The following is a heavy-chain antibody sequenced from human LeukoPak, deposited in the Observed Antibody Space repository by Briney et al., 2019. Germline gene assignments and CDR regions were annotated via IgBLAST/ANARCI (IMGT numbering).Heavy chain of an antibody. Sequence: GGSLRLSCAASGFTFSSYDMSWVRQAPGNGLEWVSAISGSGGSTYYADSVKGRFTISRDNSKNTLYLQMNSLRAEDTAVYYCAKDNDFWSDSPGEYFQHWGQGTLVTVSS. D-gene: IGHD3-3*01. CDR2: ISGSGGST. CDR1: GFTFSSYD. CDR3: AKDNDFWSDSPGEYFQH. J-gene: IGHJ1*01. V-gene: IGHV3-23*01.